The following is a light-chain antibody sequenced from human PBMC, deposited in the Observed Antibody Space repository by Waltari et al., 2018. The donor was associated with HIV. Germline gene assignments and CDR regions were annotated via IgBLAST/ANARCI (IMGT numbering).Light chain of an antibody. V-gene: IGLV1-47*01. CDR1: TSNIGNNY. CDR3: AAWDDSLRGV. CDR2: RNN. J-gene: IGLJ3*02. Sequence: QSMLTQPPSASGTPGQRVTIPCSGSTSNIGNNYVSWYQQFPGLAPKPLIYRNNQRPSGVSDRFSGSKSGTSASLAISGLRSEDEADYYCAAWDDSLRGVFGGGTRLTVL.